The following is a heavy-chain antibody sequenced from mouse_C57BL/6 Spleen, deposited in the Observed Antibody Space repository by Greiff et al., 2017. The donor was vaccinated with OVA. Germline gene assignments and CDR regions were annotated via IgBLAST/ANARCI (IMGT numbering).Heavy chain of an antibody. CDR2: ISSGSSTI. Sequence: EVKLMESGGGLVKPGGSLKLSCAASGFTFSDYGMHWVRQAPEKGLEWVAYISSGSSTIYYADTVKGRFTISRDNDKNTLFLQMTSLRSEDTAMYYCARGRALDYWGQGTTLTVSS. V-gene: IGHV5-17*01. CDR1: GFTFSDYG. CDR3: ARGRALDY. J-gene: IGHJ2*01. D-gene: IGHD3-3*01.